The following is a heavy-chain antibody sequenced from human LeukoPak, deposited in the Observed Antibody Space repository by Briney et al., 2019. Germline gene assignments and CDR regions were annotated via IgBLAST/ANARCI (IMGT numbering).Heavy chain of an antibody. CDR2: IYYSGST. Sequence: SETLSLTCTVSGGSTGSDYWSWIRQPPGKGLEWIGYIYYSGSTNYNPSLKSRVTISVDTSKNQFSLKLSSVTAADTAVYYCATLGTNLRYWYFDLWGRGTLVTVSS. D-gene: IGHD1-7*01. CDR1: GGSTGSDY. J-gene: IGHJ2*01. CDR3: ATLGTNLRYWYFDL. V-gene: IGHV4-59*01.